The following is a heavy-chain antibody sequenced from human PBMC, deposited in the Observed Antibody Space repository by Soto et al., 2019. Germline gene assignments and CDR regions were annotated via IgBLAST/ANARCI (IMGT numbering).Heavy chain of an antibody. D-gene: IGHD3-22*01. CDR3: ARPDAYYYDSSGYLHFDY. CDR1: GGTLSSYA. V-gene: IGHV1-69*13. Sequence: SVKVSFRASGGTLSSYAISWVRQAPGQGLEWMGGIIPIFGTANYAQKFQGRVTITADESTSTAYMQLSSLRSEDTAVYYCARPDAYYYDSSGYLHFDYWGHGTLVTVSS. CDR2: IIPIFGTA. J-gene: IGHJ4*01.